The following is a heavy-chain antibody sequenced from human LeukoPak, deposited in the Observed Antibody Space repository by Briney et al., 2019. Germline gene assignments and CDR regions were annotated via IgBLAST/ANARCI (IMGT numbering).Heavy chain of an antibody. J-gene: IGHJ4*02. CDR3: ARSPERLGQGYLDS. CDR2: ISYHGSNK. V-gene: IGHV3-30*04. D-gene: IGHD3/OR15-3a*01. CDR1: GFTFSSYS. Sequence: PGRSLRLSCAASGFTFSSYSMHWVRQAPGKGLEWLTLISYHGSNKDYTDSVKGRFTISRDNSKNTVFLQRNSLRTEDTAIYFCARSPERLGQGYLDSWGQGTLVTVPS.